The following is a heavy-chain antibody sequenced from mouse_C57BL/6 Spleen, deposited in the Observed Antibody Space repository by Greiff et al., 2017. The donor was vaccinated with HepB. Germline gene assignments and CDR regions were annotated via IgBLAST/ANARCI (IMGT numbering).Heavy chain of an antibody. D-gene: IGHD2-1*01. Sequence: VQLQQSGPELVKPGASVKISCKASGYAFSSSWMNWVKQRPGKGLEWIGRIYPGDGDTNYNGKFKGKATLTADKSSSTAYMQLSSLTSEDSAVYFCARGDGNYFYYYAMDYWGQGTSVTVSS. V-gene: IGHV1-82*01. J-gene: IGHJ4*01. CDR2: IYPGDGDT. CDR1: GYAFSSSW. CDR3: ARGDGNYFYYYAMDY.